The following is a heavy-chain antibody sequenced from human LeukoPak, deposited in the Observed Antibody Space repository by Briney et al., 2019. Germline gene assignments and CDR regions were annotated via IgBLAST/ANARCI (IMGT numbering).Heavy chain of an antibody. Sequence: GGSLRLSCSAAGFTFKSYPMHWVRQAPGKGLEWVGRIKNRVAGGTADYSAPVKGRFTISRDDSKNTLYLQMNSLKTEDTAVYYCTSDWGVLADNWGQGTLVTVSS. CDR1: GFTFKSYP. CDR2: IKNRVAGGTA. J-gene: IGHJ4*02. D-gene: IGHD7-27*01. V-gene: IGHV3-15*01. CDR3: TSDWGVLADN.